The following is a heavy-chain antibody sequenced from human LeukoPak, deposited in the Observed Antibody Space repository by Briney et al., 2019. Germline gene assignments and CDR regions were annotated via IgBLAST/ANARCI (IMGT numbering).Heavy chain of an antibody. CDR2: ISGSGGST. V-gene: IGHV3-23*01. D-gene: IGHD2-8*01. Sequence: GGSLRLSCAASGFTFSTYSMNWVRQAPGKGLEWVSAISGSGGSTYYANSVKGRFTISRDNSKNTLYLQMNSLRAEDTAVYYCAKADPYCTNGVCSYYYYYYGMDVWGQGTTVTVSS. CDR1: GFTFSTYS. J-gene: IGHJ6*02. CDR3: AKADPYCTNGVCSYYYYYYGMDV.